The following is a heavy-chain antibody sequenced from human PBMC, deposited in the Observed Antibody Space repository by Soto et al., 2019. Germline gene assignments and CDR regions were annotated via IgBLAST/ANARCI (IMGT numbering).Heavy chain of an antibody. CDR3: TGAAWCPYWSCC. Sequence: GGSLRISCAASGFNLSRFELHWVRQAPGKGLEWISYFSSSGSTAYYGSSGEGRFSISRDNANNSGYLQMDSLRAADTAVYYCTGAAWCPYWSCCWGQGALITVSS. CDR1: GFNLSRFE. V-gene: IGHV3-48*03. CDR2: FSSSGSTA. D-gene: IGHD2-8*02. J-gene: IGHJ4*02.